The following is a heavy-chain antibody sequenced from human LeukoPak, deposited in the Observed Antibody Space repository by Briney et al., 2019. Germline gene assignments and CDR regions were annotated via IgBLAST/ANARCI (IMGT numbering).Heavy chain of an antibody. V-gene: IGHV4-34*01. CDR2: INHSGST. D-gene: IGHD6-25*01. Sequence: SETLSLTCAVYGGSFSGYYWSWIRQPPGKGLEWIGEINHSGSTNYNPSLKSRVTISVDTSKNQFSLKLSSVTAADTAVYYCAREWSSGWAEFDYWGQGTLVTVSS. CDR1: GGSFSGYY. J-gene: IGHJ4*02. CDR3: AREWSSGWAEFDY.